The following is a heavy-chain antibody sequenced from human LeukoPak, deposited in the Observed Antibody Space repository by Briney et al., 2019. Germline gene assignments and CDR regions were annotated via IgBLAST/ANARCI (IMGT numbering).Heavy chain of an antibody. V-gene: IGHV3-23*01. CDR2: ISGSGGST. Sequence: PGGSLRLSCAASGFTFSGYAMSWVRQPPGRGLEWVSAISGSGGSTYYADSAKGRFTISRDNSKNTLYLQMNSLRAEDTAVYYCAKAYDSSGYMWLYWGQGTLVTVSS. CDR3: AKAYDSSGYMWLY. J-gene: IGHJ4*02. D-gene: IGHD3-22*01. CDR1: GFTFSGYA.